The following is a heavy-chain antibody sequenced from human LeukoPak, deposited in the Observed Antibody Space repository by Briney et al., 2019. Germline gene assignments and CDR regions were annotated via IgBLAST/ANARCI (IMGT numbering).Heavy chain of an antibody. CDR2: IYTSGST. CDR3: ARDYRIYDILTGYYSYYYYMDV. V-gene: IGHV4-61*02. D-gene: IGHD3-9*01. Sequence: SETLSLTXTVSGGSISSGSYYWSWIRQPAGKGLEWIGRIYTSGSTNYNPSLKSRVTISVDTSKNQFSLKLSSVTAADTAVYYCARDYRIYDILTGYYSYYYYMDVWGKGTTVTVSS. J-gene: IGHJ6*03. CDR1: GGSISSGSYY.